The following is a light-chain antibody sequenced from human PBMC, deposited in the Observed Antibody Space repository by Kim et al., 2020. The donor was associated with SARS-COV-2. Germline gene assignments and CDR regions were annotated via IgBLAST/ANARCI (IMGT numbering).Light chain of an antibody. CDR1: QSVSSDY. V-gene: IGKV3-20*01. Sequence: EIVLTQSPGTLSLSPGERATLSCRASQSVSSDYLAWYQQKPGQAPGLLIYGASSRATGIPDRFSGSGSGTDFTLTISRVEPEDFAVYYCQRYGGSGTFGQGTKLEI. CDR2: GAS. CDR3: QRYGGSGT. J-gene: IGKJ2*02.